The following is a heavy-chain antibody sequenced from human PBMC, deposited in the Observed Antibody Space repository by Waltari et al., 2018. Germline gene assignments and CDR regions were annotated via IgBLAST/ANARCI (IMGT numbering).Heavy chain of an antibody. J-gene: IGHJ4*02. CDR2: IHQSGST. CDR3: ARGSAPGFDY. Sequence: QVQLQQWGAGLLKPSETLSLTCAVYGGSFSGYYWSWIRQPPGKGLEWIGEIHQSGSTNYNPSLKRRVTISVDTSKNQFSLKLSSVTAADTAVYYCARGSAPGFDYWGQGTLVTVSS. V-gene: IGHV4-34*01. D-gene: IGHD6-25*01. CDR1: GGSFSGYY.